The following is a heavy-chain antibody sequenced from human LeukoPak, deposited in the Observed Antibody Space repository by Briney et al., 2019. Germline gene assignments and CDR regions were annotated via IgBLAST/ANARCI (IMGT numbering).Heavy chain of an antibody. D-gene: IGHD5-24*01. CDR3: ARVRDGFNDAYDI. J-gene: IGHJ3*02. CDR1: GYSFTSYY. CDR2: INPSGGST. V-gene: IGHV1-46*01. Sequence: ASVKVSCKASGYSFTSYYLDWVRQAPGQGLEWMGIINPSGGSTTYAQKFQGRVTMTRDMSTSTAYMELSSLRSEDTAVYYCARVRDGFNDAYDIWGQGTMVTVSS.